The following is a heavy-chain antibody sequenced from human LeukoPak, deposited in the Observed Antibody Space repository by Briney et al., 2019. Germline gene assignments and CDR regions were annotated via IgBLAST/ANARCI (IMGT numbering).Heavy chain of an antibody. CDR2: ISSSSSYI. V-gene: IGHV3-21*01. CDR3: ARAVDYHDSSGYYYATTSDY. J-gene: IGHJ4*02. CDR1: GFTFSSYS. Sequence: GGSLRLSCAASGFTFSSYSMNWVRQAPGKGLEWVSSISSSSSYIYYADSVKGRFTISRDNAKNSLYLQMNSLRAEDTAVYYCARAVDYHDSSGYYYATTSDYWGQGTLVTVSS. D-gene: IGHD3-22*01.